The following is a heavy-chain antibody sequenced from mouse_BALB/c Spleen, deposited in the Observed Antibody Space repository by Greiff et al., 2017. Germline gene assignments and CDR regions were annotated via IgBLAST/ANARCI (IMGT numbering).Heavy chain of an antibody. CDR2: ILPGSGST. CDR1: GYTFSSYW. Sequence: QVQLQQSGAELMKPGASVKISCKATGYTFSSYWIEWVKQRPGHGLEWIGEILPGSGSTNYNEKFKGKATFTADTSSNTAYMQLSSLTSEDSAVYYCARGLRGLGSDYWGQGTTLTVSS. J-gene: IGHJ2*01. V-gene: IGHV1-9*01. CDR3: ARGLRGLGSDY. D-gene: IGHD3-2*02.